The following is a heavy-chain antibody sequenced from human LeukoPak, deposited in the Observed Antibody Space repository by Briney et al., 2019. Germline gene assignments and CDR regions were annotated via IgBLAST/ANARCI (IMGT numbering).Heavy chain of an antibody. V-gene: IGHV3-21*01. CDR2: ISSSREYI. CDR1: GFTFITYT. D-gene: IGHD5-24*01. Sequence: PGGSLRLSCAASGFTFITYTMDWVRQAPGKGLEWVSSISSSREYIYYADSVKGRFTISRHNAKNSLYLQMNSLRAEDTAIYYCARVERGYNLILRKDYYYYMDVWGKGTTVTVSS. CDR3: ARVERGYNLILRKDYYYYMDV. J-gene: IGHJ6*03.